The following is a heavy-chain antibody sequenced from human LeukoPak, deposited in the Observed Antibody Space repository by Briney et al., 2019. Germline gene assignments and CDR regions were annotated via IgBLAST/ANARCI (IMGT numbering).Heavy chain of an antibody. J-gene: IGHJ4*02. CDR1: GFTFSSYD. Sequence: PGGSLRLSCAASGFTFSSYDMHWVRQVTGKGLEWVSGIDIGGGTYYPGSVKGRFTISRENAQNSLYLQMTNLRAGDTAMYYCARGMGSGSSSVFDFWGQGTLVTVSS. CDR3: ARGMGSGSSSVFDF. D-gene: IGHD3-10*01. V-gene: IGHV3-13*04. CDR2: IDIGGGT.